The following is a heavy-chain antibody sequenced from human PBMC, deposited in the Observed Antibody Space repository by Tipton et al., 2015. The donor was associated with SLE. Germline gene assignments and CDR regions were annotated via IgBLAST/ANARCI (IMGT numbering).Heavy chain of an antibody. V-gene: IGHV4-59*01. CDR1: GYSIYSGYY. Sequence: TLSLTCAVSGYSIYSGYYWSCIRQPPGKGLEWIGYIYYSGSTNYNPSLKSRVTISVDTSKNQFSLKLSSVTAADTAVYYCASSLIVADAGDAFDIWGQGTMVTVSS. CDR3: ASSLIVADAGDAFDI. J-gene: IGHJ3*02. CDR2: IYYSGST. D-gene: IGHD5-12*01.